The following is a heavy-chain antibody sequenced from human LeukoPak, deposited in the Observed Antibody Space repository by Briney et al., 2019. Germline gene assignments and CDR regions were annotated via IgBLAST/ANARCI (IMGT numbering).Heavy chain of an antibody. CDR1: GGSISGSY. Sequence: PSETLSLTCTVSGGSISGSYWSWIRQPPGKGLEWIAYMYNSGSTNYNPSLKSRVTISIDTSKNQFSLKLSSLTAADTAIYYCARGIESYGDYGYWGQGILVTVTS. CDR3: ARGIESYGDYGY. D-gene: IGHD4-17*01. CDR2: MYNSGST. J-gene: IGHJ4*02. V-gene: IGHV4-59*01.